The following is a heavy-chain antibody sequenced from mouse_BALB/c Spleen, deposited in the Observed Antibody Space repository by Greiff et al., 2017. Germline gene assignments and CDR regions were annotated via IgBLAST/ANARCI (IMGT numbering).Heavy chain of an antibody. Sequence: QVQLKQSGAELVRPGASVTLSCTALGYTFTDYEMHWVQQTPVHGLEWIGAIHPGSGGTAYNQKFKGQATLTADKSSSTAYMELSSLTSEDSAVYYCSRRVRHALYAMDYWGQGTSVTGSS. V-gene: IGHV1-15*01. CDR3: SRRVRHALYAMDY. CDR1: GYTFTDYE. CDR2: IHPGSGGT. J-gene: IGHJ4*01. D-gene: IGHD2-14*01.